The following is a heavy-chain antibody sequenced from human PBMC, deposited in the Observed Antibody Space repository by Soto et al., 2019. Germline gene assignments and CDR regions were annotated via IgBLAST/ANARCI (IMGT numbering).Heavy chain of an antibody. Sequence: QVQLQESGPGLVKSSQTLSLTCTVSGASLTSGGYYWNWIRQRPGKGLEWVGYISSSGNTYYNPSLKCRFTISVDTSKNQFSLKLTSVTAADTAVYYGASGLLWFRDVWYFDFWGQGSLVTVSS. CDR3: ASGLLWFRDVWYFDF. CDR1: GASLTSGGYY. CDR2: ISSSGNT. V-gene: IGHV4-31*03. D-gene: IGHD3-10*01. J-gene: IGHJ4*02.